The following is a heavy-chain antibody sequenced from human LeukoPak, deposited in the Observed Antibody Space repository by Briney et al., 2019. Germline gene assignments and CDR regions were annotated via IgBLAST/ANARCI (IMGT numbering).Heavy chain of an antibody. CDR1: GYILTELS. CDR2: FDPEDGET. Sequence: ASVKVSCKVSGYILTELSMHWVRQAPGRGLEWMGGFDPEDGETIYAQKFQGRVTMTEDTSTDTAYMELSSLRSEDTAVYYCATGNYYGDYAVLLRPDAFDIWGQGTMVTVSS. J-gene: IGHJ3*02. V-gene: IGHV1-24*01. D-gene: IGHD4-17*01. CDR3: ATGNYYGDYAVLLRPDAFDI.